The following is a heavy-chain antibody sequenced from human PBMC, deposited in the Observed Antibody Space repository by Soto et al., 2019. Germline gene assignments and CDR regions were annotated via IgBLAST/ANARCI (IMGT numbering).Heavy chain of an antibody. CDR2: MRPNSGGA. D-gene: IGHD3-16*01. V-gene: IGHV1-2*02. Sequence: QVQLVQSGAEVKKPGASVKVSCKASGYTFTGYYLHWIRQAPGQGLEWMGWMRPNSGGANYAQKFQGRVTTTRDTSSSTFYMALSRLRPDDTAVYDWARDPHEGVSDYWGQGTLVTVSS. CDR1: GYTFTGYY. CDR3: ARDPHEGVSDY. J-gene: IGHJ4*02.